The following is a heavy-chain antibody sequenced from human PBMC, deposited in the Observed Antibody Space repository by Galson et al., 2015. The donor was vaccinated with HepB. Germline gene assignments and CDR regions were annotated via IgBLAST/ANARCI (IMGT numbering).Heavy chain of an antibody. CDR1: GGSFSGYY. CDR3: ARGWSSSWTNYYYYYGMDV. CDR2: INHSGST. V-gene: IGHV4-34*01. J-gene: IGHJ6*02. Sequence: TLSLTCAVYGGSFSGYYWSWIRQPPGKGLEWIGEINHSGSTNYNPSLKSRVTISVDTSKNQFSLKLSSVTAADTAVYYCARGWSSSWTNYYYYYGMDVWGQGTTVTVSS. D-gene: IGHD6-13*01.